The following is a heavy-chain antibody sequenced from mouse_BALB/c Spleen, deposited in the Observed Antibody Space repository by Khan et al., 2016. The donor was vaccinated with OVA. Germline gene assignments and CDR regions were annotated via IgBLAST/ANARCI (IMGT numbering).Heavy chain of an antibody. Sequence: VQLKQSGPELVKPGASVKISCKTSGYTFPEFTVHWVKQSLGKSLDWIGVINPKNGDTAYNQKFKGKATLTVDKSSSTAYMEFHSLTSEDSAVYYCARDAGRYWGQGPQSPSPQ. CDR2: INPKNGDT. J-gene: IGHJ4*01. V-gene: IGHV1-18*01. D-gene: IGHD3-3*01. CDR3: ARDAGRY. CDR1: GYTFPEFT.